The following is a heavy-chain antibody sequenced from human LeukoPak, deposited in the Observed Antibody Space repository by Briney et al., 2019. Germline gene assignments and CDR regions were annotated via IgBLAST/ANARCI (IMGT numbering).Heavy chain of an antibody. CDR3: ARALSMSGLHF. J-gene: IGHJ3*01. V-gene: IGHV3-33*01. D-gene: IGHD3-3*01. CDR1: GYTFSDYG. Sequence: GRSLRVYCAASGYTFSDYGMHWVRQAPGKGLEWVAAFWADGSKQSYEDSVKGRFTISRDISKSTLYLQMNSLRVEDTAVYYCARALSMSGLHFCGQGTMVTVSP. CDR2: FWADGSKQ.